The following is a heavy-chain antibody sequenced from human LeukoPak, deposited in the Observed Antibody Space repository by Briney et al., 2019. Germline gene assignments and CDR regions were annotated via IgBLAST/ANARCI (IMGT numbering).Heavy chain of an antibody. D-gene: IGHD1-1*01. J-gene: IGHJ3*02. V-gene: IGHV3-48*01. Sequence: AGGSLRLSCAASGFTFSSYSMNWVRQAPGKGLEWVSYISSSSSTIYYADSVKGRFTISRDNAKNSLYLQMNSLRAEDTAVYYCASAGTHDAFDIWGQGTKVTVSS. CDR3: ASAGTHDAFDI. CDR2: ISSSSSTI. CDR1: GFTFSSYS.